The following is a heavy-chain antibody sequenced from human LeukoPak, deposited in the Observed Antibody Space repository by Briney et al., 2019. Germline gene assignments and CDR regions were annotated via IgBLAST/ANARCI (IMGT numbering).Heavy chain of an antibody. D-gene: IGHD2-2*02. V-gene: IGHV1-46*01. CDR1: GYTFTSYY. CDR2: INPGGGST. CDR3: ATVGVVPAAIRRAYYYYYYMDV. J-gene: IGHJ6*03. Sequence: ASVKVSCKASGYTFTSYYMHWVRQAPGQGLEWMGIINPGGGSTTYARNFQGRVTMTEDTSTDTAYMELSSLRSEDTAVYYCATVGVVPAAIRRAYYYYYYMDVWGKGTTVTVSS.